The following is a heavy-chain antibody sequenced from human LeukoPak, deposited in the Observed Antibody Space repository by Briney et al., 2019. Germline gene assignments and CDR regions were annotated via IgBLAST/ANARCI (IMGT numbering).Heavy chain of an antibody. CDR3: ARDLDYGGRGLDS. J-gene: IGHJ4*02. V-gene: IGHV3-23*01. CDR2: ISGSGGST. CDR1: GFTFSSYA. D-gene: IGHD4-23*01. Sequence: GGSLRLSCAASGFTFSSYAMSWVRQAPGKGLEWVSAISGSGGSTYYADSVKGRFTISRDNSKNTLYLQMNSLRAEDTAVYYCARDLDYGGRGLDSWGQGTLVTVSS.